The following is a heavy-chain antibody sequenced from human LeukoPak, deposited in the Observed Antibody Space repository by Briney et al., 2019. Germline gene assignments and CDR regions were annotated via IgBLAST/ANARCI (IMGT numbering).Heavy chain of an antibody. J-gene: IGHJ4*02. CDR2: IIPIFGTA. CDR1: GGTFSSYA. CDR3: ARGGTTVLIPVYFDY. V-gene: IGHV1-69*13. Sequence: SVKVSCTASGGTFSSYAISWVRQAPGQGLEWMGGIIPIFGTANYAQKFQGRVTITADESTSIAYMELSSLRSEDTAVYYCARGGTTVLIPVYFDYWGQGTLVTVSS. D-gene: IGHD4-23*01.